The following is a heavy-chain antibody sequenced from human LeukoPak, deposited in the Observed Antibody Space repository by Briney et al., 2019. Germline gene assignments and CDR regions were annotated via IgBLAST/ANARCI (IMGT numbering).Heavy chain of an antibody. J-gene: IGHJ4*02. CDR1: GYSISSGYY. V-gene: IGHV4-38-2*01. Sequence: SETLSLTXAVSGYSISSGYYWGWIRQPPGKGLEWIGSIYHSGSTYYNPSLKSRVTISVDTSKNQFSLKLSSVTAADTAVYYCARSAVPAAIRAFDYWGQGTLVTVSS. CDR3: ARSAVPAAIRAFDY. D-gene: IGHD2-2*02. CDR2: IYHSGST.